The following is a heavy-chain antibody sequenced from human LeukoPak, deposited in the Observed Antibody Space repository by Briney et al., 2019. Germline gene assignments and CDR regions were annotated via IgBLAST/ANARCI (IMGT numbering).Heavy chain of an antibody. D-gene: IGHD3-9*01. CDR1: GGSISSYY. CDR3: ALLTGYTRGLDY. Sequence: SETLSLTCTVSGGSISSYYWSWIRQTPGKGLEWIGYIYYSGSTNYNPSLKGRVTISVDTSKNQFSLKLSSVTAADTAVYYCALLTGYTRGLDYWGQGTLVTVSS. V-gene: IGHV4-59*01. J-gene: IGHJ4*02. CDR2: IYYSGST.